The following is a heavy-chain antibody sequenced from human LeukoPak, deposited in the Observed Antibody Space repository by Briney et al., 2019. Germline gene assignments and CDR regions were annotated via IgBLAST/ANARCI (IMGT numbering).Heavy chain of an antibody. CDR2: IYTSGST. CDR1: GGSISSGSYY. J-gene: IGHJ4*02. D-gene: IGHD6-19*01. Sequence: SQTLSLTCTVSGGSISSGSYYWSWIRQPAGKGLEWIGRIYTSGSTNYNPSLKSRVTISVDTSKNQFSLTLSSVTAADTAVYYCARDADSSGSYGTIDYWGQGTLVTVSS. CDR3: ARDADSSGSYGTIDY. V-gene: IGHV4-61*02.